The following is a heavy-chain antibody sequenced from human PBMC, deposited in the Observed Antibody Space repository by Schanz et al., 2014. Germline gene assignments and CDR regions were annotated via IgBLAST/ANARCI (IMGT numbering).Heavy chain of an antibody. J-gene: IGHJ4*02. D-gene: IGHD2-15*01. Sequence: QVQLVQSGAEVKKPGASVKVSCKSSGYTFTDYHIPWVRQATGQGLEWLGWMTPKSGNTGYAQNFQGRVTMTRNTSISTAYMQLSSLTYEDTAVYYCARDPGGTKTHGLWGQGTLVTVSS. CDR3: ARDPGGTKTHGL. V-gene: IGHV1-8*02. CDR1: GYTFTDYH. CDR2: MTPKSGNT.